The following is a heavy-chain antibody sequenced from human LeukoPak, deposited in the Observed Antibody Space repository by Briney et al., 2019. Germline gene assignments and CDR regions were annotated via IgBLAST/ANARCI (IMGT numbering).Heavy chain of an antibody. CDR1: GVSISSGLYS. CDR3: ARLQYCSGTSCYWFDP. V-gene: IGHV4-30-2*01. Sequence: SETLSLTCAVSGVSISSGLYSWSWLRQPLGKGLEWIGYIYHTGSTYYNPSLKSRVTISVDTSKNQFSLRLSSVTAADTAVYYCARLQYCSGTSCYWFDPWGQGTLVTVSS. D-gene: IGHD2-2*01. J-gene: IGHJ5*02. CDR2: IYHTGST.